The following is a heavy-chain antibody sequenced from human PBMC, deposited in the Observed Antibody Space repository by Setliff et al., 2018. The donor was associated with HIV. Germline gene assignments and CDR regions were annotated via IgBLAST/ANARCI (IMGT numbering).Heavy chain of an antibody. J-gene: IGHJ3*02. CDR3: ARDRIIWWDRPGGANDASDI. Sequence: ASVKVSCKASGYIFTNYVIHWVRQAPGQRLEWMGWINTGNGNTKYSQKFQGRVTITRDKSETTAYMELSSLRSEDTAVYYCARDRIIWWDRPGGANDASDIWGQGTMGTVS. V-gene: IGHV1-3*04. CDR2: INTGNGNT. CDR1: GYIFTNYV. D-gene: IGHD1-26*01.